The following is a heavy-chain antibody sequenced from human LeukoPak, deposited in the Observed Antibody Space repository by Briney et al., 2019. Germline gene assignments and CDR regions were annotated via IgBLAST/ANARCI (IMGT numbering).Heavy chain of an antibody. V-gene: IGHV1-2*02. J-gene: IGHJ4*02. CDR3: ARSPHILTGENFDY. Sequence: ASVKVSCKASGYTFTGSYMHWVRQAPGQGLEWMGWINLNSGGTNYAQKFQGRVTMTRDTPISTAYMELSRLRSDDTAVYYCARSPHILTGENFDYWGQGTLVTVSS. CDR1: GYTFTGSY. D-gene: IGHD3-9*01. CDR2: INLNSGGT.